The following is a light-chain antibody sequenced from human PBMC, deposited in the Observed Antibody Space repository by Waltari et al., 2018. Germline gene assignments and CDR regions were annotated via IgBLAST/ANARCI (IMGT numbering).Light chain of an antibody. CDR3: CSYAGSGTYV. Sequence: QSALTQPASVSGTPGQSITISCTGTNSDVGNYNLVSWYQPHPGEAPKLMICEVIQRPPGVSNRFPGSKSGNTASLTISGLQAEDEADYYCCSYAGSGTYVFGTGTKVTVL. CDR1: NSDVGNYNL. CDR2: EVI. J-gene: IGLJ1*01. V-gene: IGLV2-23*02.